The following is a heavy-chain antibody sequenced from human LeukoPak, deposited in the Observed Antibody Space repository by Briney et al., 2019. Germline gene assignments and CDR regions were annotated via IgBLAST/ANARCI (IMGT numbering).Heavy chain of an antibody. CDR1: GYSFSSYW. V-gene: IGHV5-51*01. CDR2: IYPGDSDT. J-gene: IGHJ4*02. CDR3: ARQRSGSYFPDLYDH. Sequence: GESLKISCKGSGYSFSSYWIVWVRQMPGKGLEWMGIIYPGDSDTRYSPSFQGQVTISADKSISTAYLQWSSLKASDTAMYYCARQRSGSYFPDLYDHWGQGTLVTVSS. D-gene: IGHD1-26*01.